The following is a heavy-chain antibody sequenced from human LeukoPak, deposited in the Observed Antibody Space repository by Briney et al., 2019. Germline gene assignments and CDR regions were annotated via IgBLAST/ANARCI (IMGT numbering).Heavy chain of an antibody. CDR3: AADMAPTDPYKWFDP. J-gene: IGHJ5*02. Sequence: ASVKVSCKASGYTFTSYYMHWVRQAPGQGLEWMGIINPSGGSTSYAQKFQGRVTMTRDTSTSTVYMELSSLTSEDTAIYYCAADMAPTDPYKWFDPWGQGTQVTVSS. D-gene: IGHD1-1*01. V-gene: IGHV1-46*01. CDR2: INPSGGST. CDR1: GYTFTSYY.